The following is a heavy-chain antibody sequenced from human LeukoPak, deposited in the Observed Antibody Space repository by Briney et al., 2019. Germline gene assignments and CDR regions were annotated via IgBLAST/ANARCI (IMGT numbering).Heavy chain of an antibody. CDR2: INPNSGGT. V-gene: IGHV1-2*02. Sequence: GPVKVSCKASGYTFTGYYMHWVRQAPGQGLEWMGWINPNSGGTNYAQKFQGRVTMTRDTSISTAYMELSRLRSDDTAVYYCARARIIVSPFDYWGQGTLVTASS. J-gene: IGHJ4*02. D-gene: IGHD2-15*01. CDR1: GYTFTGYY. CDR3: ARARIIVSPFDY.